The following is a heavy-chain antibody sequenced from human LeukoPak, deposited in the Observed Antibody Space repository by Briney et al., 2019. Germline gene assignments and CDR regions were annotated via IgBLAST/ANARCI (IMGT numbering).Heavy chain of an antibody. Sequence: ASVKVSCKASACTFTDYYMHWVRQAPGQGLEWMGWINPTSGGTKYAQTFHGWVTLTRDTSISTAYIELTGLKSDDTAVYYCARWDTDGLDYWGQGTLVTVSS. CDR3: ARWDTDGLDY. CDR1: ACTFTDYY. J-gene: IGHJ4*02. V-gene: IGHV1-2*04. D-gene: IGHD5-18*01. CDR2: INPTSGGT.